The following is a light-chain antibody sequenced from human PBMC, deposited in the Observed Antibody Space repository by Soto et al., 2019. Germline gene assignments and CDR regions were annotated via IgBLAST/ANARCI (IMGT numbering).Light chain of an antibody. CDR2: DAS. J-gene: IGKJ1*01. V-gene: IGKV1-5*01. CDR1: QSIGRF. Sequence: DIQMTQSPSTLSASVGDRVTITCRACQSIGRFLAWYQHQPGKAPKLLIYDASTLESGVPSRFSGTGSGTEFTFSITSLQPEDFGTYYCQQCYMGWTFGQGTKVDFK. CDR3: QQCYMGWT.